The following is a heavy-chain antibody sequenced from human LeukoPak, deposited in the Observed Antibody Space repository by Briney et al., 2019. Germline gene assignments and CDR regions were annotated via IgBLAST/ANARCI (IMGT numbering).Heavy chain of an antibody. CDR3: ARDPYNTILPRLAH. CDR2: ISANGQAT. V-gene: IGHV3-23*01. J-gene: IGHJ4*02. Sequence: PGGSLRLSCAGSGFAFGTYAMSWVRQAPGMGLEWVSSISANGQATYYADSVEGRFTISRDNSKSTLYLQLNSLRAEDTATYYCARDPYNTILPRLAHWGQGTLVTVSS. CDR1: GFAFGTYA. D-gene: IGHD3-10*01.